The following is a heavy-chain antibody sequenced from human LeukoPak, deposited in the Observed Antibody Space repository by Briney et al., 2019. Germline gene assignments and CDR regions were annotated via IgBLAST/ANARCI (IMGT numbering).Heavy chain of an antibody. CDR3: ARDLPMGATMEPLSGL. D-gene: IGHD1-26*01. J-gene: IGHJ4*02. V-gene: IGHV3-53*01. CDR1: GFTVSSNY. CDR2: IYSGGST. Sequence: GGSLRLSCAASGFTVSSNYMSWVRQAPGKGLEGGSVIYSGGSTYYADSVKGRFTISRDNSKNTLYLQMNSLRAEDTAVYYCARDLPMGATMEPLSGLWGQGTLVTVSS.